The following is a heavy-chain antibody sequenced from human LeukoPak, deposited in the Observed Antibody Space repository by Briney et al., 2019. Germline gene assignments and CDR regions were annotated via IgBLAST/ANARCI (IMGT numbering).Heavy chain of an antibody. D-gene: IGHD2-21*01. CDR1: GFTFSSYA. J-gene: IGHJ4*02. CDR2: ITGSADNT. V-gene: IGHV3-23*01. Sequence: GGSLRLSCAASGFTFSSYAMSWVRQAPGKGLEWVSSITGSADNTYYADSVKGRFTISRDNSKNTLYLQMNSLRAEDTAVYYCAILAGNLLWGPGTLVTVSS. CDR3: AILAGNLL.